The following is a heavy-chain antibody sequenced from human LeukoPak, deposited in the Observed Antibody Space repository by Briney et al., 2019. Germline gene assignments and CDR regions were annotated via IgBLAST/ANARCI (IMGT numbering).Heavy chain of an antibody. Sequence: SASLSLTCTVSGGSIGSSYGSSIRQPPGDGLEWIGLIYYSGSTNYNPSLKSRVTISVHTTQNQFSLHPGSVTAADTAVYYCARVAEEHDFRSGYHYYFDYWGQGTLVTVP. D-gene: IGHD3-3*01. V-gene: IGHV4-59*01. CDR1: GGSIGSSY. CDR2: IYYSGST. CDR3: ARVAEEHDFRSGYHYYFDY. J-gene: IGHJ4*02.